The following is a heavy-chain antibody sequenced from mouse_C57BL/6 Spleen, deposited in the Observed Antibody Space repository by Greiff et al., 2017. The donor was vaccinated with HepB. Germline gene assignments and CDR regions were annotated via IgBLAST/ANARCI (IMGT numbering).Heavy chain of an antibody. Sequence: DVHLVESGEGLVKPGGSLKLSCAASGFTFSSYAMSWVRQTPEKRLEWVAYISSGGDYIYYADTVKGRFTISRDNARNTLYLQMSSLKSEDTAMYYCTRDHYYYYAMDYWGQGTSVTVSS. CDR3: TRDHYYYYAMDY. CDR1: GFTFSSYA. D-gene: IGHD1-1*01. CDR2: ISSGGDYI. V-gene: IGHV5-9-1*02. J-gene: IGHJ4*01.